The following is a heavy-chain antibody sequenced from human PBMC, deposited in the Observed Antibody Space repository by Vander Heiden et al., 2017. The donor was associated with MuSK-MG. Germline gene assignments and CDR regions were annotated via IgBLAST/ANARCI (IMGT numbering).Heavy chain of an antibody. Sequence: QLQLQESGPGLVKPSETLSLTCTVPGRSISSSSHYCGWIRQPPGKGLEVIGSIYYSGSTYYNPSRKSRVTISVDTSKNQFSLKLSSVTAADTAVYYCAGPSGSYFDYYYYMDVWGKGTTVTVSS. J-gene: IGHJ6*03. CDR1: GRSISSSSHY. CDR3: AGPSGSYFDYYYYMDV. CDR2: IYYSGST. V-gene: IGHV4-39*01. D-gene: IGHD1-26*01.